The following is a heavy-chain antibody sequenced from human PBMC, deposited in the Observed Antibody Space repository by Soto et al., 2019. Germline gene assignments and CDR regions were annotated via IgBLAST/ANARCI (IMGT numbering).Heavy chain of an antibody. CDR3: ARSLLGDYYDSDGLDN. D-gene: IGHD3-22*01. Sequence: QVQLVQSGTEVKKPGSSVTVSCKASGGPYSKYSISWVRQAPGQGLEWMGRIIPIFDRTNYEQKFQGRVTIPADKSTSTVYMDLSSLRSEDTAVYYCARSLLGDYYDSDGLDNWGQGTLVTVSS. CDR1: GGPYSKYS. CDR2: IIPIFDRT. J-gene: IGHJ4*02. V-gene: IGHV1-69*02.